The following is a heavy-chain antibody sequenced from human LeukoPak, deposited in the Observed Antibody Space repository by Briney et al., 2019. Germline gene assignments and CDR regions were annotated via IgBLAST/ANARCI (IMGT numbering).Heavy chain of an antibody. J-gene: IGHJ6*02. Sequence: SVKVSCKASGGTFSSYAISWVRQAPGQGLEWMGGIIPIFGTANYAQKFQGRVTITADESTSTAYMELSSPRSEDTAVYYCASGYYYDSSGYYGRRGYYYYGMDVWGQGTTVTVSS. V-gene: IGHV1-69*13. CDR1: GGTFSSYA. D-gene: IGHD3-22*01. CDR3: ASGYYYDSSGYYGRRGYYYYGMDV. CDR2: IIPIFGTA.